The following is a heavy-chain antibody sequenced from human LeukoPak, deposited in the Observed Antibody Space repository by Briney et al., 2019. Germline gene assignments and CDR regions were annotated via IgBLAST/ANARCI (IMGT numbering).Heavy chain of an antibody. J-gene: IGHJ4*02. CDR2: IYYSGST. Sequence: SETLSLTCAVYGGSFSGYYWSWIRQPPGKGLEWIGYIYYSGSTYYNPSLKSRVTISVDTSKNQFSLKLSSVTAADTAVYYCARQLSSSWTYYFDYWGQGTLVTVSS. CDR3: ARQLSSSWTYYFDY. CDR1: GGSFSGYY. V-gene: IGHV4-30-4*01. D-gene: IGHD6-13*01.